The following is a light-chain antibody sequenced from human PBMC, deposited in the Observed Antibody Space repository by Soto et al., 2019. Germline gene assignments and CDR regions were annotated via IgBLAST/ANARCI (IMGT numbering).Light chain of an antibody. J-gene: IGKJ5*01. CDR1: QSVSSY. CDR3: KQYYSTPIT. CDR2: DAS. V-gene: IGKV3-11*01. Sequence: EIVLTQSPATLSLSPGERATLSCRASQSVSSYLAWYQQEPGQAPRLLIYDASNRATGIQARFSGSGSGTDFTLTISSLQAEDVAVYYCKQYYSTPITFGQGTRLEIK.